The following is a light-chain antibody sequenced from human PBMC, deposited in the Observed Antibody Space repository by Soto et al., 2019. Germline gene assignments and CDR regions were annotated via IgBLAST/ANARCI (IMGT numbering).Light chain of an antibody. V-gene: IGKV3-11*01. J-gene: IGKJ2*01. CDR2: DAS. CDR3: QQRTNWPRT. CDR1: QSVSNS. Sequence: EIVLTQSPATLSLSPGERATLSCRASQSVSNSLAWYQQKPGQAPRLLIYDASSRATGFPARFSGSGSGTDFTLTISSLEPDDFAVYYCQQRTNWPRTFGQGTKLEIK.